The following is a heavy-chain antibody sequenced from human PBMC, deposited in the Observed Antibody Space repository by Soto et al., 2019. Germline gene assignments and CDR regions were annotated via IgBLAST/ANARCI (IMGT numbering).Heavy chain of an antibody. CDR3: ARTYYDILTGYFFDY. J-gene: IGHJ4*02. D-gene: IGHD3-9*01. CDR2: IYYSGST. V-gene: IGHV4-61*08. CDR1: GGSISSGGYY. Sequence: SETLSLTCTVSGGSISSGGYYWSWIRQHPGKGLEWIGYIYYSGSTYYNPSLKSRVTISVDTSKNQFSLKLSSVTAADTAVYYCARTYYDILTGYFFDYWGQGTLVTVPQ.